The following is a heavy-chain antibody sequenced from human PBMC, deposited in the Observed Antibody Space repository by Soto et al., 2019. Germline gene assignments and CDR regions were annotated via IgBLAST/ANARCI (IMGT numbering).Heavy chain of an antibody. D-gene: IGHD2-2*01. CDR2: IILIFGTA. CDR1: GGTFSSYA. J-gene: IGHJ3*02. Sequence: SVKVSCKASGGTFSSYAFSWVRQAPGQGLEWMGGIILIFGTANYAQNFQGRLTITADESTSTAYMELSSLRSEDTAVYYCAKAPSTLVNPGDAFDIWGQGTMVTVSS. V-gene: IGHV1-69*13. CDR3: AKAPSTLVNPGDAFDI.